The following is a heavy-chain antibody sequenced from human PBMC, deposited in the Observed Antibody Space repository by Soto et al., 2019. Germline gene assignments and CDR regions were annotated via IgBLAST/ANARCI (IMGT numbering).Heavy chain of an antibody. CDR1: RGSVTSDEDY. J-gene: IGHJ4*02. CDR3: ATESGSTYGYFDH. Sequence: SETLSLTCIVTRGSVTSDEDYWTWIRQSPGKGLEWIGYISNSGSTGYNPSLKTRLSMSVDRSKNQFTLRLTSVTAADTAVYFCATESGSTYGYFDHWGQGTQVTVSS. D-gene: IGHD5-18*01. V-gene: IGHV4-30-4*01. CDR2: ISNSGST.